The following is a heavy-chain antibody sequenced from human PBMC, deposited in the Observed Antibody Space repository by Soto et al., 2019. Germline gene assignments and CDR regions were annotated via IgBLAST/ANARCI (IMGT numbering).Heavy chain of an antibody. Sequence: EVQLVESGGGLVQPGGSLRLSCAASGFTFSDHYMDWVRQAPGKGLGWVGRTRNKANSYTTEYAATVKGTFTISRDDSKNYMYLQMNSLKTEDTAVYYCARGDSYGDAFDIWGQGTMVTVSS. D-gene: IGHD5-18*01. CDR1: GFTFSDHY. J-gene: IGHJ3*02. CDR2: TRNKANSYTT. V-gene: IGHV3-72*01. CDR3: ARGDSYGDAFDI.